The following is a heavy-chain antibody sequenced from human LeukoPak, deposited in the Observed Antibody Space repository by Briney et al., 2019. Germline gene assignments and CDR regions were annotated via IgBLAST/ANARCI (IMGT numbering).Heavy chain of an antibody. Sequence: EASVKVSCKASGYSFTGYYMHWVRQAPGQGLEWMGWMNPNSGNTGYAQKFQGRVTMTRNTSISTAFMELSSLRSEDTAVYYCARVNSWGQGTLVTVSS. V-gene: IGHV1-8*02. CDR1: GYSFTGYY. CDR3: ARVNS. CDR2: MNPNSGNT. J-gene: IGHJ4*02.